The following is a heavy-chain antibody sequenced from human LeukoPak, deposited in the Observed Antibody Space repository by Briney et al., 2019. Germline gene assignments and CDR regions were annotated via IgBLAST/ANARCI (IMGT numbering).Heavy chain of an antibody. Sequence: SETLSLTCTVSGGSISSYYWSWIRQPPGKGLEWIGYIYYSGSTNYNPSLKSRVTISVDTSKNQFSLKLSSVTAADTAVYYCAGMAIWSGYDWFDPWGQGTLSPSPQ. CDR2: IYYSGST. CDR1: GGSISSYY. J-gene: IGHJ5*02. CDR3: AGMAIWSGYDWFDP. D-gene: IGHD3-3*01. V-gene: IGHV4-59*01.